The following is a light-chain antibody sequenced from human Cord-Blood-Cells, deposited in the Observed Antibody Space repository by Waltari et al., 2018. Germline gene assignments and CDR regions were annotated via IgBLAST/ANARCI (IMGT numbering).Light chain of an antibody. V-gene: IGKV3-20*01. CDR3: QQYGSSPPYT. J-gene: IGKJ2*01. Sequence: EIVLTQSPGTLSLSPGERATLSCRASQSVSSSYLAWYQQKPGQAPRLLIYGASSRATGMLDRFSGSGSCTAFSITISRLEPDDYVVYYCQQYGSSPPYTFGQGTKLEIK. CDR2: GAS. CDR1: QSVSSSY.